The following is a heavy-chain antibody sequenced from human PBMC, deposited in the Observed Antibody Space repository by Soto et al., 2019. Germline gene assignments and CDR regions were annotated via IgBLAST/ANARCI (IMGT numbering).Heavy chain of an antibody. CDR3: TTPFSSYDILAGYVY. D-gene: IGHD3-9*01. CDR1: GFTFSNAW. CDR2: IKSKTDGGST. Sequence: GGSLRLSCAASGFTFSNAWMSWVRQAPGKGLEWVGRIKSKTDGGSTDYAAPVKGRFTISRDDSKNTLYLQMNSLKTEDTALYYCTTPFSSYDILAGYVYWGQGTLVTVS. J-gene: IGHJ4*02. V-gene: IGHV3-15*01.